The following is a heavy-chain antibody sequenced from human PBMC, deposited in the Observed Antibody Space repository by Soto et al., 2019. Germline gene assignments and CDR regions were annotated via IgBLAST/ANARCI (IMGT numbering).Heavy chain of an antibody. CDR1: GLSFSSYT. J-gene: IGHJ3*02. D-gene: IGHD2-15*01. Sequence: GGSLRLSCAASGLSFSSYTMHWVRQTPGKGLERAAVISYDGTNNYYTESVKGRSTISRDNSKNTLFLQMNSLRAEDTAVYFCAKGDCSGGSCYFSAFDIWGPGTMVTGSS. V-gene: IGHV3-30*04. CDR2: ISYDGTNN. CDR3: AKGDCSGGSCYFSAFDI.